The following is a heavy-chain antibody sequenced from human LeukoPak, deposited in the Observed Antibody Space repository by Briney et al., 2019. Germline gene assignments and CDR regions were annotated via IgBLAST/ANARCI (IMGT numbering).Heavy chain of an antibody. CDR2: INPNSGGT. CDR3: ARGRGSGWPDAFDI. D-gene: IGHD6-19*01. Sequence: GASVKVSCKASGYTFTGYYMHWVRQAPGQGLEWMGWINPNSGGTNYAQKFQGRVTMTRDTSISTAYMELSRLRSDDTAVYYCARGRGSGWPDAFDIWGQGTMVTVSS. V-gene: IGHV1-2*02. CDR1: GYTFTGYY. J-gene: IGHJ3*02.